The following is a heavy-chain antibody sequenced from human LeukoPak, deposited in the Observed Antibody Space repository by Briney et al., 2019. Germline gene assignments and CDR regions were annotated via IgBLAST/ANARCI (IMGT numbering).Heavy chain of an antibody. CDR2: ISSSSSTI. D-gene: IGHD6-19*01. Sequence: GGSLRLSCAASGFTFSSYSMNWVRQAPGKGLEWVSYISSSSSTIYYADSVKGRFTISRDNAKNSLYLQMNSLRDEDAAVYYCARTPPGGWYGSLDYWGQGTLVTVSS. CDR1: GFTFSSYS. CDR3: ARTPPGGWYGSLDY. V-gene: IGHV3-48*02. J-gene: IGHJ4*02.